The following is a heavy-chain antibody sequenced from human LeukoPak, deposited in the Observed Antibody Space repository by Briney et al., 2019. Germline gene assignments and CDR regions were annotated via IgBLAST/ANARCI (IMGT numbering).Heavy chain of an antibody. D-gene: IGHD3-10*01. CDR2: IGGSVIST. Sequence: GGSLRLSCAASGFAFSSYAMSWVRQAPGKGLEWVSAIGGSVISTYDAASVKGRSTISRDNSKNTLVVEMNSLRAEDTAVYYCAKGAGYYYGSGSSSSKERFDYWGQGTLVTVSS. CDR3: AKGAGYYYGSGSSSSKERFDY. V-gene: IGHV3-23*01. CDR1: GFAFSSYA. J-gene: IGHJ4*02.